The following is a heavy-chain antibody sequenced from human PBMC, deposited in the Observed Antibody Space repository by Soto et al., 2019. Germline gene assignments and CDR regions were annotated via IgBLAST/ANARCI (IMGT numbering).Heavy chain of an antibody. CDR3: ARALYYDILTGYYSGGGYYFDY. J-gene: IGHJ4*02. CDR2: INPSGGST. V-gene: IGHV1-46*01. Sequence: QVQLVQSGAEVKKPGASVKVSCKASGYTFTSYYMHWVRQAPGQGLEWMGIINPSGGSTSYAQKFQGRVTMTRDTSTSTVYMELSSLRSEDTTVYYCARALYYDILTGYYSGGGYYFDYWGQGTLVTVSS. CDR1: GYTFTSYY. D-gene: IGHD3-9*01.